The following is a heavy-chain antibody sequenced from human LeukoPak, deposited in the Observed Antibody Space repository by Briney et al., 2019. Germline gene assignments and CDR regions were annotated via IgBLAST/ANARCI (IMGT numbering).Heavy chain of an antibody. CDR1: GGSFSGYY. CDR3: ARGGGLLSDP. CDR2: INHSGST. Sequence: SETLSLTCAVYGGSFSGYYWSWIRQPPRKGLERIGEINHSGSTNYNPSLKSRVTISVDTSKNQFSLKLSSVTAADTAVYYCARGGGLLSDPWGQGTLVTVSS. J-gene: IGHJ5*02. V-gene: IGHV4-34*01. D-gene: IGHD2-15*01.